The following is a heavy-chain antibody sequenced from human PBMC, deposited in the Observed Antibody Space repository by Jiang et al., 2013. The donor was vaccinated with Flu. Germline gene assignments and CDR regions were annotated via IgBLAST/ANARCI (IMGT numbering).Heavy chain of an antibody. D-gene: IGHD3-10*01. V-gene: IGHV3-30*04. CDR2: ISVDGTFT. CDR3: ARDKDLRGFDF. J-gene: IGHJ4*02. Sequence: SGFTFSRSAMHWVRQAPGKGLEWVAVISVDGTFTDHADSVEGRFSISRDNSNNTLYLQMNSLRAEDTAVYYCARDKDLRGFDFWGQGTLVTVSS. CDR1: GFTFSRSA.